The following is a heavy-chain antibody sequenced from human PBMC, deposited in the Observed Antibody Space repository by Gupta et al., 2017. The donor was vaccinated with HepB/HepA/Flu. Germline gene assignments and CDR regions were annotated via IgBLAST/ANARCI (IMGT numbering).Heavy chain of an antibody. CDR1: GFTFSSYA. V-gene: IGHV3-23*01. D-gene: IGHD4-17*01. Sequence: EVQLLESGGGLVQPGGSLRLSCEALGFTFSSYAMSWVRQAPGKGLEWVSALNGGGGNTYYADSVKGRFTISRDNSKNTLYVQMNSLRVEDTAVYYCAKVNLYGDSLGYWGQGTLVTVSS. CDR2: LNGGGGNT. J-gene: IGHJ4*02. CDR3: AKVNLYGDSLGY.